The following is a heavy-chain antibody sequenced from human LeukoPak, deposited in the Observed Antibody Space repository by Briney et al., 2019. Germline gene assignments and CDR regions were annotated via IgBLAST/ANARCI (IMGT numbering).Heavy chain of an antibody. CDR3: VKGDLAAAGLFDY. CDR2: ISSNGGST. Sequence: GGSLRLSCSASGFTFSSYAMHWVRQAPGKGLESVSAISSNGGSTYYADSVKGRFTISRDNSKNTLYLQMSSLRAEDTAVYYCVKGDLAAAGLFDYWGQGTLVTVSS. J-gene: IGHJ4*02. V-gene: IGHV3-64D*06. D-gene: IGHD6-13*01. CDR1: GFTFSSYA.